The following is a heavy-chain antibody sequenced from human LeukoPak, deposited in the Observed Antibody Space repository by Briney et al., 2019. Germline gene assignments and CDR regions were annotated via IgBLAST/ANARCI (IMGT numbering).Heavy chain of an antibody. J-gene: IGHJ3*01. CDR2: ISAGGDLT. CDR3: AKSLLTTASGTGRAFDL. D-gene: IGHD1-26*01. V-gene: IGHV3-23*01. Sequence: PGGSLRLSCAASRFSFSAYPMGWVRRAPGRGLEWVSGISAGGDLTFHADPVKGRFTISRDNSKNMLYLQMNSLRADDTAEYYCAKSLLTTASGTGRAFDLWGQGTMVTVSS. CDR1: RFSFSAYP.